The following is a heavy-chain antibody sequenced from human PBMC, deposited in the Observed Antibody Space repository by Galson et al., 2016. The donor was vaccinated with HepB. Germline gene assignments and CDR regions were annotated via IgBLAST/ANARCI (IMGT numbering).Heavy chain of an antibody. CDR1: GLNFYSSA. CDR3: AKDLWGAPFDT. CDR2: ISYDGITK. V-gene: IGHV3-30*04. J-gene: IGHJ5*02. D-gene: IGHD1-26*01. Sequence: SLRLSCAASGLNFYSSAMHWVRQAPGKGLEWVAIISYDGITKEYADSLKGRFTISRDNSQNTLYLQMDSLRTEDTAVYYCAKDLWGAPFDTWGQGTLVIVSS.